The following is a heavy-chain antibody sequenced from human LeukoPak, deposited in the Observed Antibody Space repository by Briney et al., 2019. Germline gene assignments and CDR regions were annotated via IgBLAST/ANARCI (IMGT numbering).Heavy chain of an antibody. Sequence: SETLSLTCAVYGGSFSGYYWSWIRQPPGKGLEWIGEINHSGSTNYNPSLKSRVTISVDTSKNQFSLKLSSMTAADTAVYYCARQGSRGFYGSGSYSPGFDYWGQGTLVTVSS. CDR2: INHSGST. V-gene: IGHV4-34*01. CDR3: ARQGSRGFYGSGSYSPGFDY. CDR1: GGSFSGYY. D-gene: IGHD3-10*01. J-gene: IGHJ4*02.